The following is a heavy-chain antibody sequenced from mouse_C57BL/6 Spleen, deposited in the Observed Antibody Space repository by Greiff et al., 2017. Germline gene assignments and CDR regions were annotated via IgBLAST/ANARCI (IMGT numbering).Heavy chain of an antibody. D-gene: IGHD2-2*01. CDR3: ARWIYYGYDDQAY. CDR2: IYPGDGDT. CDR1: GYAFSSSW. J-gene: IGHJ3*01. V-gene: IGHV1-82*01. Sequence: VKLMESGPELVKPGASVKISCKASGYAFSSSWMNWVKQRPGKGLEWIGRIYPGDGDTNYNGKFKGKATLTADKSSSTAYMQLSSLTSEDSAVYFWARWIYYGYDDQAYWGQGTLVTVSA.